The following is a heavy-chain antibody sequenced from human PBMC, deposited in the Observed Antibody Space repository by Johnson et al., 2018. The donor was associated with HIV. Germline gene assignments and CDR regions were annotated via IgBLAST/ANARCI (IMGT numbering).Heavy chain of an antibody. CDR2: ISYDGSNK. V-gene: IGHV3-30*03. Sequence: QVQLVESGGGVVQPGRSLRLSCAASGFSFDDYGMSWVRQAAGKGLEWVAVISYDGSNKYYTDSVKGRFIISRDNSKNMTNLQMNGLSDEDTADYYCVRDQGSGWPTNAFDIWGRGTRVTVSS. J-gene: IGHJ3*02. D-gene: IGHD6-19*01. CDR1: GFSFDDYG. CDR3: VRDQGSGWPTNAFDI.